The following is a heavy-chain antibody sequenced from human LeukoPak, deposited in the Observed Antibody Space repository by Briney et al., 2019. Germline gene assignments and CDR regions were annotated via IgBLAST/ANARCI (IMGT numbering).Heavy chain of an antibody. CDR3: ARARSRGRYFDY. D-gene: IGHD2-15*01. CDR2: INHSGST. CDR1: GGSFSGYY. V-gene: IGHV4-34*01. Sequence: SETLSLTCAVYGGSFSGYYWSWIRQPPGKGLEWIGEINHSGSTNYNPSLKSRVTISVDTSKNQFSLKLSSVTAADTAVYYCARARSRGRYFDYWGQGTLVTVSS. J-gene: IGHJ4*02.